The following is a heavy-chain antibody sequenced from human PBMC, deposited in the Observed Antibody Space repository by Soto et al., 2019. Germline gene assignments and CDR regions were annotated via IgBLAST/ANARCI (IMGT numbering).Heavy chain of an antibody. CDR3: AHAYGGRSLY. J-gene: IGHJ4*02. CDR1: GFSLTTDRVG. Sequence: QITLKESGPTLVKPTQTLTLTCTFSGFSLTTDRVGVGWIRQPPGEALEWLAVIYWDDSKTYRPSLESRLTITKETPKNQVALTMTNMDSLDTATYYCAHAYGGRSLYWGQGTLVTVSS. D-gene: IGHD1-26*01. V-gene: IGHV2-5*02. CDR2: IYWDDSK.